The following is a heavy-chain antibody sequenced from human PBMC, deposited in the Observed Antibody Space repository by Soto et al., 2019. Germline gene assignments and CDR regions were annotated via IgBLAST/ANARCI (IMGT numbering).Heavy chain of an antibody. Sequence: ASVKVSCKASGYTFTGYYMHWVRQAPGQGLEWMGWINPNSGGTNYAQKFQSRVTMTRDTSISTAYMELSRLRSDDTAVYYCARDMGQWLAYYFDYWGQGTLVTVSS. V-gene: IGHV1-2*02. J-gene: IGHJ4*02. D-gene: IGHD6-19*01. CDR3: ARDMGQWLAYYFDY. CDR1: GYTFTGYY. CDR2: INPNSGGT.